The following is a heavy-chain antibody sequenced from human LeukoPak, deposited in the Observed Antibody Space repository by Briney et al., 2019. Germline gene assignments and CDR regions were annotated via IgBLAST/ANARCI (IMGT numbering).Heavy chain of an antibody. V-gene: IGHV1-18*01. J-gene: IGHJ4*02. CDR3: ARGGQLWFGELLREDY. D-gene: IGHD3-10*01. CDR2: ISAYNGNT. Sequence: GASVKVSCKASGYTSTTYGISWVRQAPGQGLEWMGWISAYNGNTNYAQKLQGRVTMTTDTSTSTAYMELRSLRSDDTAVYYCARGGQLWFGELLREDYWGQGTLVTVSS. CDR1: GYTSTTYG.